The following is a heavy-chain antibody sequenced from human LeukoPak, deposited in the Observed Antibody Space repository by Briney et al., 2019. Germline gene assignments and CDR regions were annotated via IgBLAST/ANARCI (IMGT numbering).Heavy chain of an antibody. CDR1: GGSISSSSYY. Sequence: SSETLSLTCTVSGGSISSSSYYWGWIRQPPGKGLEWIGSIYYSGGTYYNPSLKSRVTIYVDTSKNQFSLKLSSVTAADTAVYYCARAGDGYNYDFDYWGQGTLVTVSS. CDR3: ARAGDGYNYDFDY. CDR2: IYYSGGT. V-gene: IGHV4-39*01. J-gene: IGHJ4*02. D-gene: IGHD5-24*01.